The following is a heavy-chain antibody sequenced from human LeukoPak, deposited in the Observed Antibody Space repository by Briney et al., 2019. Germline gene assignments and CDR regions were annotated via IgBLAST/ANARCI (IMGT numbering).Heavy chain of an antibody. Sequence: PGGSLRLSCAASGFTFSSYGMHWVRQAPGKGLEWVAVISCDGSNKYYADSVKGRFTISRDNSKNTLYLQMNSLRAEDTAVYYCAKVDCSGGSCYLSDSWFDPWGQGTLVTVSS. CDR1: GFTFSSYG. V-gene: IGHV3-30*18. CDR2: ISCDGSNK. J-gene: IGHJ5*02. D-gene: IGHD2-15*01. CDR3: AKVDCSGGSCYLSDSWFDP.